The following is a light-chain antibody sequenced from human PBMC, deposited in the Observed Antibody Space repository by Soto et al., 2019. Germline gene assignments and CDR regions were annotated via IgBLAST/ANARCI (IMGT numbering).Light chain of an antibody. Sequence: QSALTQPASVSGSPGQPITISCTGTSTDVGSYNYVSWYQQHPGKAPKLMIYDDANRPSGVSNRFSGSKSGITASLTISGLQAEDEADYYCSSYTTSSTYVFGTGTKVTVL. CDR1: STDVGSYNY. CDR2: DDA. V-gene: IGLV2-14*01. CDR3: SSYTTSSTYV. J-gene: IGLJ1*01.